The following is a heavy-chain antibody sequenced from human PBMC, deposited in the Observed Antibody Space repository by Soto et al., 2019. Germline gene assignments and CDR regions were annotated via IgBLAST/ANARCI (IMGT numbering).Heavy chain of an antibody. J-gene: IGHJ4*02. CDR3: AKDKRIAAIFGFHY. Sequence: GGSLRLSCAASGFTFDDYAMHWVRQAPGKGLEWASGISWNSGSIGYADSVKGRFTISGDNAKNSLYLQMNSLRAEDTALYYCAKDKRIAAIFGFHYWGQGTLVTVPQ. CDR1: GFTFDDYA. D-gene: IGHD6-6*01. V-gene: IGHV3-9*01. CDR2: ISWNSGSI.